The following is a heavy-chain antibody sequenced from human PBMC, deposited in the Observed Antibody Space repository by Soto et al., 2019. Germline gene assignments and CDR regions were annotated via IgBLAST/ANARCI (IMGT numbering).Heavy chain of an antibody. CDR2: FDPEDGET. J-gene: IGHJ6*02. D-gene: IGHD1-26*01. V-gene: IGHV1-24*01. CDR3: ATRYMGSHITHYYYGMEV. CDR1: GYTLTELS. Sequence: ASVKVSCKVSGYTLTELSMHWVRQAPGKGLEWMGGFDPEDGETIYAQKFQGRVTMTEDTSTDTAYMELSSPRSEDTAVYYCATRYMGSHITHYYYGMEVWGQGTTVTVS.